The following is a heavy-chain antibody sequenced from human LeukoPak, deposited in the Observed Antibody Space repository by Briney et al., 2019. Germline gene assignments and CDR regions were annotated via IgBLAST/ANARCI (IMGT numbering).Heavy chain of an antibody. CDR3: ARSLVYYYYMDV. D-gene: IGHD3-16*02. Sequence: PGGSLRLSCAASGFTVSSNYMSWVRQAPGKGLEWVSVIYSGGSTYYADSVKGRFTISRDNSKNTLYLQMNSLRAEDTAVYYCARSLVYYYYMDVWGKGTTVTISS. J-gene: IGHJ6*03. V-gene: IGHV3-53*01. CDR1: GFTVSSNY. CDR2: IYSGGST.